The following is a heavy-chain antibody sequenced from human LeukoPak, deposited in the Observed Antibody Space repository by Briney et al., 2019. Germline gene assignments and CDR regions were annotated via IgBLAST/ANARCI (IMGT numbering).Heavy chain of an antibody. V-gene: IGHV3-48*03. CDR1: GFTLSSYE. J-gene: IGHJ4*02. CDR3: VRHSELAGDRSEY. Sequence: GGSLRLSCAASGFTLSSYEMNWVRQAPGKGLEWVSHISPGGSTLYADSVKGRFSISRDDAKSSLFLQMNSLRAEDTAVYYCVRHSELAGDRSEYWGQGTLVTVSS. CDR2: ISPGGST. D-gene: IGHD1-7*01.